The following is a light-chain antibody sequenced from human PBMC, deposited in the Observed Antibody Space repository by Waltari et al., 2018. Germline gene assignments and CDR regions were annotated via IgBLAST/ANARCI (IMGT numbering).Light chain of an antibody. CDR2: DVS. CDR3: CSYVGSYTLL. V-gene: IGLV2-11*01. Sequence: QSGLTQPRSVSGSPGQSVTITCTGTGRAVGGFRSVSWYQQSPGKAPKPIIYDVSKRPSGAPDRFSGSKSGNTASLTISGLQAEDEADYHCCSYVGSYTLLFGGGTKLTVL. J-gene: IGLJ3*02. CDR1: GRAVGGFRS.